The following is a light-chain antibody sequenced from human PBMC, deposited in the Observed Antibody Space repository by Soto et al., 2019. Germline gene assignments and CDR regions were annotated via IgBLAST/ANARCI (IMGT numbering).Light chain of an antibody. J-gene: IGKJ4*01. CDR3: QQYYSTPGLT. V-gene: IGKV4-1*01. Sequence: DIVMTQSPDSLAVYLGERATINCKSSQSVLYSSNNKNYLAWYQQKPGQPPKLLIYWASTRESGVPDRFSGSGSGTDFTLTISSLQAEDVAVYYCQQYYSTPGLTFGGGTKVEIK. CDR2: WAS. CDR1: QSVLYSSNNKNY.